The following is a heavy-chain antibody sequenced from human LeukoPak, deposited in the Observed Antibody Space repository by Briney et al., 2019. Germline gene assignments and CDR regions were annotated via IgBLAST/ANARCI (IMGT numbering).Heavy chain of an antibody. D-gene: IGHD2-15*01. V-gene: IGHV3-7*01. Sequence: GGSLRLSCEPPGFTSTDYVISWVAEAPGKGLEWVAKIKGGGSERYYVDSVKGRFIISRDNAKNSLQLQMNSLRAEDAAVYYCAKDFARYWGQGTLVTVSS. CDR1: GFTSTDYV. CDR2: IKGGGSER. J-gene: IGHJ4*02. CDR3: AKDFARY.